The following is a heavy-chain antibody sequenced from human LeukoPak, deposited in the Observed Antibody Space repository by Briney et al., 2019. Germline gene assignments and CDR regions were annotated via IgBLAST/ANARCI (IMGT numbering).Heavy chain of an antibody. CDR1: GYTFTSYY. D-gene: IGHD2-15*01. CDR3: ARVCCSGGSCDTFGY. J-gene: IGHJ4*02. CDR2: INPSGGST. Sequence: GASVKVSCKASGYTFTSYYMHWVRQAPGQGLEWMGIINPSGGSTSYAQKFQGRVTMTRDTSTSTVYMELSSLRSEDTAVYYCARVCCSGGSCDTFGYWGQGTLVTVSS. V-gene: IGHV1-46*01.